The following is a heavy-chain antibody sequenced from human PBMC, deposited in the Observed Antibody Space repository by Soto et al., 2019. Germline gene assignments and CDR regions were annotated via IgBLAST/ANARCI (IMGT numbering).Heavy chain of an antibody. Sequence: SETLSLTCAVYGGSFSGYYWSWIRQPPGKGLEWIGEINHSGSTNYTPSLKSRVTISVDTSKNQFSLKLSSVTAADTAVYYCARGIPPDYGDYHFDYWGQATLVTVSS. CDR2: INHSGST. CDR1: GGSFSGYY. J-gene: IGHJ4*02. V-gene: IGHV4-34*01. CDR3: ARGIPPDYGDYHFDY. D-gene: IGHD4-17*01.